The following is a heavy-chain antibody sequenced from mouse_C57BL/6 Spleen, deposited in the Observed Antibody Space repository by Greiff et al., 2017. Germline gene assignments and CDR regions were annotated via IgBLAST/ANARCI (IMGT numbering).Heavy chain of an antibody. CDR1: GFNIKNTY. V-gene: IGHV14-3*01. CDR3: TRHYYYFDY. D-gene: IGHD1-2*01. CDR2: IDPADGNT. Sequence: EVQVVESVADLVRPGASVKLSCAASGFNIKNTYMRWVKQRPEQGLEWIGRIDPADGNTNYAQKIQGKATITADQYTNTSYLQLSSLTSEDTAIYYCTRHYYYFDYWGQGTTLTVSS. J-gene: IGHJ2*01.